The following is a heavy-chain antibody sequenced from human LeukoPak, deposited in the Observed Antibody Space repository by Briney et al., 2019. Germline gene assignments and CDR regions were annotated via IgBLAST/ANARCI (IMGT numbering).Heavy chain of an antibody. J-gene: IGHJ3*02. Sequence: SETLSLTCAVYGGSFSGYYWSWIRQPPGKGLEWIGEINHSGSTNYNPSLKSRVTIPVDTSKNQFSLKLSSVTAADTAVYYCARTITIFGFDIWGQGTMVTVSS. D-gene: IGHD3-3*01. V-gene: IGHV4-34*01. CDR2: INHSGST. CDR1: GGSFSGYY. CDR3: ARTITIFGFDI.